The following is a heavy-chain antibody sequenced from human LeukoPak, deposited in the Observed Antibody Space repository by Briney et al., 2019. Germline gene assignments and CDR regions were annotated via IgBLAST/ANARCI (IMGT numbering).Heavy chain of an antibody. V-gene: IGHV3-48*01. CDR2: ISDSSTTI. Sequence: GGSLRLSCAASRFTFSSHNMHWVRQAPGKGLEWVSYISDSSTTIYYADSVKGRFTISRDNARNSLYLQMNSLRAEDTAAYYCARDRGDFWTGYYTNYFDYWGQGTLVTVSS. D-gene: IGHD3/OR15-3a*01. J-gene: IGHJ4*02. CDR1: RFTFSSHN. CDR3: ARDRGDFWTGYYTNYFDY.